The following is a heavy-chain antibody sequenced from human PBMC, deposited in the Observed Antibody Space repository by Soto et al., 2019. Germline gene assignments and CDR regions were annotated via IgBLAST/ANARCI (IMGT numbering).Heavy chain of an antibody. CDR3: ARVYYYDSSGYFDY. J-gene: IGHJ4*02. D-gene: IGHD3-22*01. CDR1: GFTFSSYS. V-gene: IGHV3-21*01. Sequence: EVQLVESGGGLVQPGGSLRLSCAASGFTFSSYSMNWVRQAPGKGLEWVSSISSSSSYIYYADSVKGRFTISRDNAKNSLYLQMNSLRAEDTAVYYCARVYYYDSSGYFDYWGQGTLVTVSS. CDR2: ISSSSSYI.